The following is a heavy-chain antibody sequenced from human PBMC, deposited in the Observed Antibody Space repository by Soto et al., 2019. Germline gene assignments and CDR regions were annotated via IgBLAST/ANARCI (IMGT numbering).Heavy chain of an antibody. CDR2: IIPILGIA. CDR3: ARGSGSVVVVAATSASDNWFDP. CDR1: GGTFSSYT. D-gene: IGHD2-15*01. Sequence: ASVKVSCKASGGTFSSYTISWVRQAPGQGLEWMGRIIPILGIANYAQKFQGRVTFTADKSTSTAYMELSSLRSEDTAVYYCARGSGSVVVVAATSASDNWFDPWGQGTLVTVSS. V-gene: IGHV1-69*02. J-gene: IGHJ5*02.